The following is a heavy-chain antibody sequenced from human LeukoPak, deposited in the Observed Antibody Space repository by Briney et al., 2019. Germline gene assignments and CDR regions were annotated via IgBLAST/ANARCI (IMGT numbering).Heavy chain of an antibody. CDR3: ARNSGSYLGGCGY. J-gene: IGHJ4*02. D-gene: IGHD1-26*01. CDR2: IIPILGIA. Sequence: SVKVSCKASGGTFSSYAISWVRQAPGQGLEWMGRIIPILGIANYAQKFQGRVTITADKSTSTAYMELSSLRSEDTAVYYCARNSGSYLGGCGYWGQGTLVTVSS. CDR1: GGTFSSYA. V-gene: IGHV1-69*04.